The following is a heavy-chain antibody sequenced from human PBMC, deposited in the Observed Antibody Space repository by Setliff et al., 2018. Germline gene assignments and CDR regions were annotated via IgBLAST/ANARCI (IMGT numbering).Heavy chain of an antibody. V-gene: IGHV1-69*06. CDR2: ITPIFETA. J-gene: IGHJ5*02. Sequence: SVKVSCKASGGTFSGYAFSWVRQAPGQGLQWVGGITPIFETAHYAQKFQDRVTITADKSTSTVYMELRSLRSDDTAMYYCARINFYDSTAYYYAPHHWGQGTLVTVSS. D-gene: IGHD3-22*01. CDR1: GGTFSGYA. CDR3: ARINFYDSTAYYYAPHH.